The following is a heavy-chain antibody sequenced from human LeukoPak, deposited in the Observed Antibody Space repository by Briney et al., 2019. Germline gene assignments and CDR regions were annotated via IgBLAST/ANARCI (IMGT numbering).Heavy chain of an antibody. V-gene: IGHV1-18*01. CDR2: ISAYNGNT. CDR1: GYTFTSYG. CDR3: ARGWVGATGPTYYYYYGMDV. D-gene: IGHD1-26*01. Sequence: ASVKVSCKASGYTFTSYGISWVRQAPGQGLEWVGWISAYNGNTNYAQKLQGRVTMTTDTSTSTAYMELRSLRSDDTAVYYCARGWVGATGPTYYYYYGMDVWGQGTTVTVSS. J-gene: IGHJ6*02.